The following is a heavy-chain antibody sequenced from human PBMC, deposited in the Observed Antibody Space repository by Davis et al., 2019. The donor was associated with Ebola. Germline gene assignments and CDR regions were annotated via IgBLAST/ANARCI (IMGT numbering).Heavy chain of an antibody. Sequence: AASVKVSCKASGGTFSSYTISWVRRAPGIGLEWMGNFNSEDGESLYAQKFQGRVLMTEDTSTNTAYMELSGLRSEDTAVYYCTVGGIGGMGDYWGQGTLVTVSS. CDR1: GGTFSSYT. CDR2: FNSEDGES. CDR3: TVGGIGGMGDY. D-gene: IGHD3-10*01. J-gene: IGHJ4*02. V-gene: IGHV1-24*01.